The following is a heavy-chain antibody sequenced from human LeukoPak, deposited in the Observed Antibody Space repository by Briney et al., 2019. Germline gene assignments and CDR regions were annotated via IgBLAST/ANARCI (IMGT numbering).Heavy chain of an antibody. CDR3: SKDSRRSGFGELGYFDY. Sequence: GGSLRLSCAASGCTFSSYGMHWVRQAPGKGLEWVAVISYDGSNKYYADSVKGRFTISRNNSKKTLFLQMNSLRDEDTAVYYCSKDSRRSGFGELGYFDYWGQGTLVTVSS. CDR2: ISYDGSNK. D-gene: IGHD3-10*01. V-gene: IGHV3-30*18. J-gene: IGHJ4*02. CDR1: GCTFSSYG.